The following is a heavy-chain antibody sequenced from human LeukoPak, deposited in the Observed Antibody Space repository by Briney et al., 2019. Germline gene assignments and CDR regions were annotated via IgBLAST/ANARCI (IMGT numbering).Heavy chain of an antibody. D-gene: IGHD3-3*01. CDR1: GGTFSSYA. V-gene: IGHV1-69*13. J-gene: IGHJ6*03. CDR2: IIPIFGTA. Sequence: SVKVSCKASGGTFSSYAISWVRQAPGQGLEWMGGIIPIFGTANYAQKFQGRVTITADESTSTAYMELSSLRSEDTAVYYCARTTIFGVIDYYYYMDVWGKGTTVTVSS. CDR3: ARTTIFGVIDYYYYMDV.